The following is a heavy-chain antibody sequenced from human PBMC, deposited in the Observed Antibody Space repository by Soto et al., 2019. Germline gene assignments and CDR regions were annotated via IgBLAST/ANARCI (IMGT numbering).Heavy chain of an antibody. CDR3: ARDAIVVVVAATQFDY. CDR2: ISAYNGNT. J-gene: IGHJ4*02. D-gene: IGHD2-15*01. CDR1: GYTFTSYG. V-gene: IGHV1-18*01. Sequence: QVQLVQSGAEVKKPGASVKVSCKASGYTFTSYGISWVRQAPGQGLEWMGWISAYNGNTNYAQKLQGRVTMTTDTSTSTAYMELRSVRSDDTAVYYCARDAIVVVVAATQFDYWGQGTLVTVSS.